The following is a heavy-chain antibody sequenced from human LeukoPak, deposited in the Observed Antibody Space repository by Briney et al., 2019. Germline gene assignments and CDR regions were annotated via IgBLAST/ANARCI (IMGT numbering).Heavy chain of an antibody. CDR3: ARGSIAARNDAFDI. D-gene: IGHD6-6*01. CDR1: DGSISIYY. V-gene: IGHV4-59*01. J-gene: IGHJ3*02. CDR2: IYYSGST. Sequence: SETVFLTCTVSDGSISIYYWSWTRQPPGEGLEWNGYIYYSGSTNYNSSLKSRVAISVDTSKTQSSLKLSFVTAADTAVYYCARGSIAARNDAFDIWGQGPMVIVTS.